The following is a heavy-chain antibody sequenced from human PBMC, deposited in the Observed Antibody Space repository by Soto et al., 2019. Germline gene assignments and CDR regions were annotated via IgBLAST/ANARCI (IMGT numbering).Heavy chain of an antibody. V-gene: IGHV3-23*05. J-gene: IGHJ4*02. Sequence: LRLSCAASGFAFSNCAMSWVRQAPGKGLEWVSTIKTSGDTTFYADPVKGRFTTSRDDSKNTLYLQMNSLRAEDTATYYCTKDVTGDIGADFWGQGTPVTVSS. CDR2: IKTSGDTT. CDR3: TKDVTGDIGADF. CDR1: GFAFSNCA. D-gene: IGHD2-21*02.